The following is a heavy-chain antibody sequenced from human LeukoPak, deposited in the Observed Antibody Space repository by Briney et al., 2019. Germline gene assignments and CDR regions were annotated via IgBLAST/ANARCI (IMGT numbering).Heavy chain of an antibody. CDR1: GGSIRSSYYY. CDR2: IYYSGST. CDR3: ARVNYDSSGYSDLYYGMDV. D-gene: IGHD3-22*01. Sequence: SETLSLTCTVSGGSIRSSYYYWGWIRQPPGKGLEWIGYIYYSGSTYYNPSLKSRVTISVDTSKNQFSLKLSSVTAADTAVYYCARVNYDSSGYSDLYYGMDVRGQGTTVTVSS. J-gene: IGHJ6*02. V-gene: IGHV4-30-4*08.